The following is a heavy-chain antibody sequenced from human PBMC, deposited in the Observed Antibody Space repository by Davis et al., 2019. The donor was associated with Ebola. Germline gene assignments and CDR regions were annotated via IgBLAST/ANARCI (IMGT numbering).Heavy chain of an antibody. CDR2: INTDGSFT. CDR3: ARSSYQPEY. CDR1: GFTFSSYW. Sequence: GESLKISCAASGFTFSSYWMHWVRQTPGKGLVWVSRINTDGSFTDYADSVKGRFTISRDNAKNTLYLQMNSLRAEDTAVYYCARSSYQPEYWGQGTLVTVSS. D-gene: IGHD2-2*01. V-gene: IGHV3-74*01. J-gene: IGHJ4*02.